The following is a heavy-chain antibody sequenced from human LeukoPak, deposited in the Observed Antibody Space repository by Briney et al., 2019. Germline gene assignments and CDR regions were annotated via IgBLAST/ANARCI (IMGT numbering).Heavy chain of an antibody. CDR2: TYYRSKWYR. J-gene: IGHJ3*01. D-gene: IGHD2-8*01. Sequence: QTLSLTCAISGDSISSNSVPWNWIRQSPSRGLEWLGRTYYRSKWYRDYAVSMRSRMIINPDTSKNQVSLQLNSVTPEDTAVYYCARGVNAAFGVWGQGTVVTVSS. V-gene: IGHV6-1*01. CDR1: GDSISSNSVP. CDR3: ARGVNAAFGV.